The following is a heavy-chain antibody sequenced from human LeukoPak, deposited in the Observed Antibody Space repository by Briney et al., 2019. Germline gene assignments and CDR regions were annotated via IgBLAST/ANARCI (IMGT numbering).Heavy chain of an antibody. CDR1: GYTFTAYY. CDR3: ARLELSALGSTPMAV. J-gene: IGHJ6*02. V-gene: IGHV1-2*02. Sequence: GASVKVSCKASGYTFTAYYIHWVRQAPGQGLEWMGWINPNNGVTSYSRKFQGRVTMTRDTSISTTYMELSRLTSDDTAVFYCARLELSALGSTPMAVWGQGTTVTVSS. D-gene: IGHD2/OR15-2a*01. CDR2: INPNNGVT.